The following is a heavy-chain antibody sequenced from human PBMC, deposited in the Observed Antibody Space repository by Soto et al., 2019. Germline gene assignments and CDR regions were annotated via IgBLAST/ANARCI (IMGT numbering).Heavy chain of an antibody. CDR1: GFTFSGYA. Sequence: QVQLVESGGNVVQPGRSLRLSCAASGFTFSGYAMHWVRQAPGKGLEWVALISYDGSDKYHADSVRGRFTISRDNSKNTLYLQMNSLRAEDSAVYYCAKEGYSSSTSCYPKTFDSWGQGTLVTVSS. D-gene: IGHD2-2*01. CDR2: ISYDGSDK. J-gene: IGHJ4*02. V-gene: IGHV3-30*18. CDR3: AKEGYSSSTSCYPKTFDS.